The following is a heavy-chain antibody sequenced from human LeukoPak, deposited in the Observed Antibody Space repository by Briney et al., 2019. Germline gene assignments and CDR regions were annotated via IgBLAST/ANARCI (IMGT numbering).Heavy chain of an antibody. CDR3: ARDRISSWGFDY. CDR1: GFTFSSYS. Sequence: AGGSLRLSCAASGFTFSSYSMNWVRQAPGKGLEWVANIKQDGSEKYYVDSVKGRFTISRDNAKNSLYLQMNSLRAEDTAVYYCARDRISSWGFDYWGQGTLVTVSS. J-gene: IGHJ4*02. CDR2: IKQDGSEK. D-gene: IGHD6-13*01. V-gene: IGHV3-7*01.